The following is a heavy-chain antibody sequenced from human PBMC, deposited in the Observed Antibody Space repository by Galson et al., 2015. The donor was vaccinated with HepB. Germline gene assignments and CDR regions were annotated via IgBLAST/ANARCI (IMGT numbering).Heavy chain of an antibody. CDR3: AKMGYSGYDSGWGIDY. CDR1: GFTFTTYA. J-gene: IGHJ4*02. CDR2: VSAGGGTT. Sequence: SLRLSCAASGFTFTTYAMSWVRQAPGKGLEWVSSVSAGGGTTNYADSVKGRFFISRDNSKNTLYLQMNSLKSEDTAIYYCAKMGYSGYDSGWGIDYWGQGILVTVSS. V-gene: IGHV3-23*01. D-gene: IGHD5-12*01.